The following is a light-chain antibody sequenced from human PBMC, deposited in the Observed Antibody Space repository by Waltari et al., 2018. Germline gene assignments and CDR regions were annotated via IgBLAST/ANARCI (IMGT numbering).Light chain of an antibody. CDR2: DVF. Sequence: EIVLTQSPATLSWSPGERATISCRASQSVSSYLAWYQHKPGQAPRLIIYDVFRRATAIPARFTGSGSGTDFTLTISSLEPEDFAVYYCQQRSTLPITFGQGTRLEI. CDR3: QQRSTLPIT. CDR1: QSVSSY. J-gene: IGKJ5*01. V-gene: IGKV3-11*01.